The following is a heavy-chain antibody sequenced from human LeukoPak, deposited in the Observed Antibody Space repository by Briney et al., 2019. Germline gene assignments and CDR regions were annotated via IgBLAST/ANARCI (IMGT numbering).Heavy chain of an antibody. D-gene: IGHD3-10*01. Sequence: SETLSLTCTVSGYSISSGYYWGWIRQPPGKGLEWIGSIYHSGSTYYNPSLKSRVTISVDTSKNQFSLKLSSVTAADTAVYYCAREVGTYYGSGSYYRGGWFDPWGQGTLITVSS. J-gene: IGHJ5*02. V-gene: IGHV4-38-2*02. CDR3: AREVGTYYGSGSYYRGGWFDP. CDR1: GYSISSGYY. CDR2: IYHSGST.